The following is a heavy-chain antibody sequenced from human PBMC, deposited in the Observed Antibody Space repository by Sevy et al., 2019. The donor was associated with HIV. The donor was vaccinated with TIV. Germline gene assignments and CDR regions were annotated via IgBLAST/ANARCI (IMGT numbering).Heavy chain of an antibody. D-gene: IGHD3-10*01. CDR2: ISGSGGST. CDR1: GFTFSSYA. CDR3: AKDTGTGDLFDY. Sequence: GGSLRLSCAASGFTFSSYAMNWVRQAPGKGLEWVSTISGSGGSTYYADSVKGRFTSSRDNSKNTLYLQMNSLRAEVTALYYCAKDTGTGDLFDYWGQGTLVTVSS. J-gene: IGHJ4*02. V-gene: IGHV3-23*01.